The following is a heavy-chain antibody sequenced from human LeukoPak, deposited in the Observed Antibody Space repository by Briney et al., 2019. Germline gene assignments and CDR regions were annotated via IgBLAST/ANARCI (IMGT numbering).Heavy chain of an antibody. CDR2: IKHDGSEQ. CDR1: GFTFTTYW. J-gene: IGHJ4*01. CDR3: KSGGAAPGSFDY. V-gene: IGHV3-7*01. Sequence: GGSLRLSCAASGFTFTTYWMSWMRQAPGKGLQWVAHIKHDGSEQYYVDSVKGRFTISRDNAKNSLFLQMNSLGVEDTAVYYCKSGGAAPGSFDYWGHGALVTVSS. D-gene: IGHD1-26*01.